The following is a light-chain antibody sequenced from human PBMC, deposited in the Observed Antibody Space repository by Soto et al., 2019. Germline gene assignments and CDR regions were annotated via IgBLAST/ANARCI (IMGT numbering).Light chain of an antibody. CDR3: QNWGTGIAV. CDR1: SGHSSYA. J-gene: IGLJ7*01. Sequence: QPVLTQSPSASASLGASVKLTCTLSSGHSSYAIAWHQQQPEKGPRYLMSLNSDGSHSKGDGIPDRFPGSSAGAERYLTIASLQSDDEAYYYCQNWGTGIAVFGGGTQLTVL. CDR2: LNSDGSH. V-gene: IGLV4-69*01.